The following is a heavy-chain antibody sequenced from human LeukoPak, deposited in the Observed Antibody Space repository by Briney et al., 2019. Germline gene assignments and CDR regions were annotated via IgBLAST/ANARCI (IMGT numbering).Heavy chain of an antibody. Sequence: SETLSLTCAASGYPISSNYYWGWIRLPPEKRLEWIANIFHAGKTFYNPSVKSRVTMSVDTSRNQFSLKLSSVTAADAAVYYCAALRLIGDRRYWYFDFWGRGTLVTVSS. CDR1: GYPISSNYY. CDR3: AALRLIGDRRYWYFDF. J-gene: IGHJ2*01. CDR2: IFHAGKT. D-gene: IGHD3-3*01. V-gene: IGHV4-38-2*01.